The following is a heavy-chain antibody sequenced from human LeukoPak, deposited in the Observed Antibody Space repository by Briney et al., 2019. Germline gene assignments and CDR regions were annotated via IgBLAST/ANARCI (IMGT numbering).Heavy chain of an antibody. J-gene: IGHJ6*03. CDR1: GLTFSGYS. V-gene: IGHV3-48*01. D-gene: IGHD1-1*01. Sequence: SGGSLRLSCAASGLTFSGYSVNWVRQAPGKGLEWVSYISSSSSSIYYADSVKGRFTISRDNAKNSLYLQMNSLRAEDTAVYYFARKCPTTGTTRYYYYTDVWGKGTTVTVSS. CDR3: ARKCPTTGTTRYYYYTDV. CDR2: ISSSSSSI.